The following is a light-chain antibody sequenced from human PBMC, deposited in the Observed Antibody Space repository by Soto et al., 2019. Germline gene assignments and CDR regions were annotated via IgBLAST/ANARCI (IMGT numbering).Light chain of an antibody. CDR1: QSVLYSSNNKNY. Sequence: DIVMTQSPDSLAVSLGARATINCKYSQSVLYSSNNKNYLAWYQQKPGQPPKLHLYWASTRESGVPDRFSGSGAGTDFTLSIRSLQAEAVAVYYCQPYSSTFGPGTKVDIK. CDR2: WAS. V-gene: IGKV4-1*01. J-gene: IGKJ3*01. CDR3: QPYSST.